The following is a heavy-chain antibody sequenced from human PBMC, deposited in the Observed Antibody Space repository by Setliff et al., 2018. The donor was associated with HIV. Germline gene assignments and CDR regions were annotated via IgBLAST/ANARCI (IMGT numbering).Heavy chain of an antibody. V-gene: IGHV1-8*02. J-gene: IGHJ4*02. CDR3: ARVPLGDI. Sequence: ASVKVSCKASGYTFTNYDINWGRQATGQGLEWMGRTNPNSGNTEYAQQFQGRVTMTRDTSVNTAFMELSNLRSDDTAVYYCARVPLGDIWGQGTLVTVSS. D-gene: IGHD3-16*01. CDR1: GYTFTNYD. CDR2: TNPNSGNT.